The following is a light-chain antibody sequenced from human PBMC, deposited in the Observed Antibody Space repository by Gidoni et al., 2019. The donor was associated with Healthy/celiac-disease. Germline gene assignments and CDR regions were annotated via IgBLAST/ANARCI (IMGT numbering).Light chain of an antibody. CDR2: GKT. V-gene: IGLV3-19*01. J-gene: IGLJ3*02. CDR3: NSRDSSVNHRGV. Sequence: STELAQDPAVSAALGQTVRITCQGDSLGSYCASWYQQKPGQAPVLVIYGKTNRPSWIPDRFSGSSSGNTASLTITGAQSEDEADYYCNSRDSSVNHRGVFGGGTKLTVL. CDR1: SLGSYC.